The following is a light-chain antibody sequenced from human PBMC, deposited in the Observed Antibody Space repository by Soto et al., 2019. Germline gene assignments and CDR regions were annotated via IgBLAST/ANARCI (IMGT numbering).Light chain of an antibody. CDR3: QQRSNWPPYT. CDR2: DAS. Sequence: EIVLTQSPATLSLSPGERATLSCRASQTVNTYLAWYQQKPGQAPRLLIYDASSRATGIPARFTGSGSGTDFTPTISSLEPEDFAVYYCQQRSNWPPYTFGQGTKVDIK. CDR1: QTVNTY. V-gene: IGKV3-11*01. J-gene: IGKJ2*01.